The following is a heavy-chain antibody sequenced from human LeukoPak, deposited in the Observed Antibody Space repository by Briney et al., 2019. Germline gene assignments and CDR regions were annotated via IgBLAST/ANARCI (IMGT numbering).Heavy chain of an antibody. CDR2: IYYSGST. V-gene: IGHV4-39*01. D-gene: IGHD1-26*01. CDR3: ARMYSGSYFDAFDI. Sequence: SETLSLTCTVSGGSISSSSYYWGWIRQPPGKGLEWIGSIYYSGSTYYNPSLKSRVTISVDTSKNQFSLKLSPVTAADTAVYYCARMYSGSYFDAFDIWGQGTMVTVSS. J-gene: IGHJ3*02. CDR1: GGSISSSSYY.